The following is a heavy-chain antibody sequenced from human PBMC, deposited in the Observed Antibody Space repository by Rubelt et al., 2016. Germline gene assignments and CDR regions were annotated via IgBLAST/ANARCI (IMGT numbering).Heavy chain of an antibody. CDR3: ARDGSEWSRDY. CDR1: GFTFSSYS. CDR2: IVYSGDSQ. J-gene: IGHJ4*02. V-gene: IGHV3-21*01. Sequence: EVQLVESGGGLVQPGGSLRLSCAASGFTFSSYSMNWVRQAPGKGLEWVSTIVYSGDSQYYADSVKCRFTISSNNTRNTLFLQMNSLGADDTAIYYCARDGSEWSRDYWGQGTLVTVSS. D-gene: IGHD3-3*01.